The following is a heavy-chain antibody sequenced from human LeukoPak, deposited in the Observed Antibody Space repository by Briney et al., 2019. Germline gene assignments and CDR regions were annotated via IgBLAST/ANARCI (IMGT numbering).Heavy chain of an antibody. CDR1: GFTFSSYA. Sequence: GGSLRLSCAASGFTFSSYAMHWVRQAPGKGLEWVAVISYDGSNKYYADSVKGRFTISRDSSRNTLFPHMNTLRAEDTAIYYCAKDRTVGASYWYFDLWGRGTLVTVSS. CDR3: AKDRTVGASYWYFDL. V-gene: IGHV3-30-3*01. CDR2: ISYDGSNK. J-gene: IGHJ2*01. D-gene: IGHD1-26*01.